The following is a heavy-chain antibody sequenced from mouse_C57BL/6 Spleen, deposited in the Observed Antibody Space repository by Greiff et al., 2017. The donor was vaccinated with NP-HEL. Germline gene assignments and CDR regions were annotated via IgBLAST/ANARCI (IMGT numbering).Heavy chain of an antibody. CDR2: IYIGNGYT. Sequence: EVQGVESGAELVRPGSSVKMSCKTSGYTFTSYGINWVKQRPGQGLEWIGYIYIGNGYTEYNEKFKGKATLTSDTSSSTAYMQLSSLTSEDSAIYFCARGVTTNYYAMDYWGQGTSVTVSS. D-gene: IGHD2-2*01. CDR1: GYTFTSYG. J-gene: IGHJ4*01. CDR3: ARGVTTNYYAMDY. V-gene: IGHV1-58*01.